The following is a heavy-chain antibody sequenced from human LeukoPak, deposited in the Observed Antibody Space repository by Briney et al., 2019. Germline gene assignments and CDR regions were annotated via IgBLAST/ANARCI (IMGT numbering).Heavy chain of an antibody. CDR1: GYTFTRYY. J-gene: IGHJ4*02. CDR2: INPSGGST. CDR3: ARDLGYIGGWRAVDY. V-gene: IGHV1-46*01. D-gene: IGHD6-19*01. Sequence: GASVKVSGKASGYTFTRYYMHWVRQAPGQGLEWMGIINPSGGSTSYAQKFQGRVTLTRDTSTSTVYMELSSLRSEDTAVYYCARDLGYIGGWRAVDYWGQGTLVTVSS.